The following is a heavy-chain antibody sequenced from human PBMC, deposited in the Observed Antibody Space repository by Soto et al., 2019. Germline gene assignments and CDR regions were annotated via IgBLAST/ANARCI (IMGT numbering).Heavy chain of an antibody. Sequence: PSETLSLTCTVSGGSISSSSYYWGWIRQPPGKGLEWIGSIYYSGSTYYNPSLKSRVTISVDTSKNQFSLKLSSVTAADTAVYYCARWYSSGWYSTGGFDPWGQGTLVTVSS. CDR1: GGSISSSSYY. V-gene: IGHV4-39*01. J-gene: IGHJ5*02. D-gene: IGHD6-19*01. CDR3: ARWYSSGWYSTGGFDP. CDR2: IYYSGST.